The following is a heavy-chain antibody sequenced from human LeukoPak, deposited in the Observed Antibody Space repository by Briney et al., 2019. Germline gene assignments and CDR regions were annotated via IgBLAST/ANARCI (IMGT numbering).Heavy chain of an antibody. CDR3: AKSPYDYVWGSYLADAFDI. CDR1: GFTFSSYA. V-gene: IGHV3-23*01. Sequence: PGGSLRLSCAASGFTFSSYAMSWVRQAPGKGLEWVSAISGSGGSTYYADSVKGRFTISRDNSKNTLYLQMNSLRAEDTAVYYCAKSPYDYVWGSYLADAFDIWGQGTMVTVSS. J-gene: IGHJ3*02. CDR2: ISGSGGST. D-gene: IGHD3-16*02.